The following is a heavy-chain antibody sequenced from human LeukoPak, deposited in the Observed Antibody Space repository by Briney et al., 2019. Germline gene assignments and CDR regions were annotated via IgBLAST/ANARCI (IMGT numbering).Heavy chain of an antibody. V-gene: IGHV4-59*08. J-gene: IGHJ5*02. CDR1: GGSMSSHY. CDR2: IYYSVST. D-gene: IGHD3-16*01. Sequence: SETLSLTCSVSGGSMSSHYWSWIRQPPGKGLEWIGYIYYSVSTNYNPSLKSRVTISLDTSKNQFSLKLSSVTAADTAVYYCAKHLTNAYYDMIWFDPWGQGTLVTVSS. CDR3: AKHLTNAYYDMIWFDP.